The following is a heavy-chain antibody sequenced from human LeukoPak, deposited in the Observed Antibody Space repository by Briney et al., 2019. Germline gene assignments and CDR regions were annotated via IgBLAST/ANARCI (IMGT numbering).Heavy chain of an antibody. CDR1: GFTVRSYD. Sequence: GGSLRLSCAASGFTVRSYDMHWVRQVAGKGLEWVSAISTASNPHYAASVQGRFTVLRANAENSLYLQMNSLSAEDTAVYYCARELGIKGYWYFDLWGRGTLVTVSS. CDR3: ARELGIKGYWYFDL. D-gene: IGHD7-27*01. V-gene: IGHV3-13*05. CDR2: ISTASNP. J-gene: IGHJ2*01.